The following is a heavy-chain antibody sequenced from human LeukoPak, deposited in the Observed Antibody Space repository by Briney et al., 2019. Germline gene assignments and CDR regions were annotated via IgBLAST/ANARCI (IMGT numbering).Heavy chain of an antibody. J-gene: IGHJ4*02. Sequence: GGSLRLSCAASGFTFSSYGMSWVRQAPGKGLEWVSSITSDSRYMYYADSVKGRFTISRDNAKNSLYLQMNSLRAEDTAVYYCARIRSGALIYFDYWGQGTLVTVSS. CDR1: GFTFSSYG. V-gene: IGHV3-21*04. CDR3: ARIRSGALIYFDY. CDR2: ITSDSRYM.